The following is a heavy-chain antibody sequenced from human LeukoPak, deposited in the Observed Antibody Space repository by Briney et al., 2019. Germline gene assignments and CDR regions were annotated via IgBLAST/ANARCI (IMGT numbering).Heavy chain of an antibody. J-gene: IGHJ4*02. CDR1: GFTFSSYS. CDR3: ARAPTAMAPDYFDY. V-gene: IGHV3-48*01. CDR2: ISSSSSTI. D-gene: IGHD5-18*01. Sequence: GGSLRLSCAASGFTFSSYSMNWVRKAPGKGLEWVSYISSSSSTIYYADSVKGRFTISRDNAKNSLYLQMNSLRAEDTAVYYCARAPTAMAPDYFDYWGQGTLVTVSS.